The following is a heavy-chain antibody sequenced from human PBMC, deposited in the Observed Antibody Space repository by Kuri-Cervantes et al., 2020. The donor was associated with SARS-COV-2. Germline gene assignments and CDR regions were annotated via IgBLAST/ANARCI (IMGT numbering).Heavy chain of an antibody. D-gene: IGHD5-18*01. V-gene: IGHV4-34*01. CDR1: GGSFSDYY. J-gene: IGHJ4*02. CDR2: INHSGST. CDR3: ARGTGYSYGYGYFDY. Sequence: SETLSLTCAVYGGSFSDYYWSWIRQPPGKGLEWIGEINHSGSTNYNPSLKRRVTISVSKSKTQFSLKLSSVTAADTAVYYCARGTGYSYGYGYFDYWGQGTLVTVSS.